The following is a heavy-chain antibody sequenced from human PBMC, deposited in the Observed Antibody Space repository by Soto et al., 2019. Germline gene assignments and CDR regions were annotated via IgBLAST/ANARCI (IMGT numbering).Heavy chain of an antibody. J-gene: IGHJ4*02. CDR2: IYFSGST. V-gene: IGHV4-59*12. CDR1: GASITDSY. Sequence: SETLSLTCTVSGASITDSYWSWIRQPPEKGLEWIGYIYFSGSTYYNPSLKSRVTISVDRSKNQFSLKLSSVTAADTAVYYCARGQVVAAQHWGQGTLVTVSS. D-gene: IGHD2-15*01. CDR3: ARGQVVAAQH.